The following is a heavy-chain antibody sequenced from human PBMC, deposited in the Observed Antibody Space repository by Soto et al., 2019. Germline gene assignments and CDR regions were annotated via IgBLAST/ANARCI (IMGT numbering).Heavy chain of an antibody. CDR3: ARAITVAGNLWQFYYYGMDV. Sequence: PSETLSLTCTVSGGSISDYYWSWIRQPPGKGLDWIGYIYYSGSTNYNPSIKSRVTISVDTSKNQFSLKLSSVTAADTAVYYCARAITVAGNLWQFYYYGMDVWGQGTTVTVSS. D-gene: IGHD6-19*01. V-gene: IGHV4-59*08. J-gene: IGHJ6*02. CDR2: IYYSGST. CDR1: GGSISDYY.